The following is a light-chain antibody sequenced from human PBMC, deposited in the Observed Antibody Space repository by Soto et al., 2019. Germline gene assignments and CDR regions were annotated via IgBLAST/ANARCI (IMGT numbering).Light chain of an antibody. J-gene: IGKJ1*01. CDR1: QTVNSNF. CDR2: GVS. Sequence: EIVLTQSPDTLSLSPGERATLSCRADQTVNSNFFAWFQQKPGQAPRLLIYGVSTRATGIPDRFSGSGSGTDFTLTISRLEPEDSAVYFCQQYGSTPRTFGQGTKVEIK. V-gene: IGKV3-20*01. CDR3: QQYGSTPRT.